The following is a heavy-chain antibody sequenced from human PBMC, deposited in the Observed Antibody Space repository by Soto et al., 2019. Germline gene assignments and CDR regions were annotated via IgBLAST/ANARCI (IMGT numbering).Heavy chain of an antibody. CDR1: GGTFSSYA. CDR2: IIPIFGTA. CDR3: ARAPDLYDILTGIYYYYYGMDV. J-gene: IGHJ6*02. D-gene: IGHD3-9*01. Sequence: GASVKVSCKASGGTFSSYAISWVRQAPGQGLEWMGGIIPIFGTANYAQKFQGRVTITADKSTSTAYLELSSLRSEDTAVYYCARAPDLYDILTGIYYYYYGMDVWGQGTTVTVSS. V-gene: IGHV1-69*06.